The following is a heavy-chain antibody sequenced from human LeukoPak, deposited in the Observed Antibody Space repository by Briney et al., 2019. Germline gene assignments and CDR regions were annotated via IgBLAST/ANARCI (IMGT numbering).Heavy chain of an antibody. CDR1: GFTFSSYA. CDR2: ISGSGGST. CDR3: AKEEELQGVFDY. J-gene: IGHJ4*02. V-gene: IGHV3-23*01. D-gene: IGHD1-26*01. Sequence: GGSLRLSCAASGFTFSSYAMSWVRQAPGKGLEWVSSISGSGGSTYYADSVKGRFTISRDNSKNTLYLQMNSLRAEDAAVYYCAKEEELQGVFDYWGQGTLVTVSS.